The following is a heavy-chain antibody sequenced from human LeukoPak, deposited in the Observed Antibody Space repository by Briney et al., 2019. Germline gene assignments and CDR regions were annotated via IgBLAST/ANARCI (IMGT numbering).Heavy chain of an antibody. Sequence: KPSETLSLTCTVSGDSISPNYWSWIRQPPGKGLEWIGYIYYSGSTNYNPSLKSRVTISVDTSKNQFSLKLSSVTAADTAVYYCARDRSGTIDYWGQGTLVTVSS. CDR1: GDSISPNY. D-gene: IGHD3-10*01. CDR2: IYYSGST. V-gene: IGHV4-59*01. CDR3: ARDRSGTIDY. J-gene: IGHJ4*02.